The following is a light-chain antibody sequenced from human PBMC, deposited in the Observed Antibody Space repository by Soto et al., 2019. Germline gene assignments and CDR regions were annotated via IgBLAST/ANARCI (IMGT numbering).Light chain of an antibody. V-gene: IGKV3-20*01. CDR1: QSVSRNY. CDR3: QQYGSTPLT. J-gene: IGKJ4*01. Sequence: EIVLTQSPGTLSLSPGGRATLSCRASQSVSRNYVAWYQQKTGQAPRLLIYGASSRASGIPDRFSGSGSGADFTLSITSLEPEDFAVYYCQQYGSTPLTFGGGTKVDIK. CDR2: GAS.